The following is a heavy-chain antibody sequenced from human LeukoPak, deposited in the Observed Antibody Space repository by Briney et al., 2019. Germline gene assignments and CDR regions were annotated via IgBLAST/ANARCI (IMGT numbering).Heavy chain of an antibody. Sequence: GGSLRLSCVASGFTFSSYWMSWVRQAPGKGLEWVANINQDRSAKYYVDSVKGRFTMSRDNAKNSVYLQMNNLRAEDAALYYCARGDYYDSSGDYTDAFDISDQGATVTVSS. V-gene: IGHV3-7*01. J-gene: IGHJ3*02. CDR1: GFTFSSYW. CDR2: INQDRSAK. CDR3: ARGDYYDSSGDYTDAFDI. D-gene: IGHD3-22*01.